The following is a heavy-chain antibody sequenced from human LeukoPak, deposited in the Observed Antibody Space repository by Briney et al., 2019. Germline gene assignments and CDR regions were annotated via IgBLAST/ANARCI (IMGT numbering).Heavy chain of an antibody. CDR3: ARVTGYTIEDYFDY. D-gene: IGHD3-9*01. Sequence: SETLSLTCTVSGDSITSYYWSWIRQPPGKGLEWFGYIYYSGSTNYNPSLKSRVTISVKTSKNQFSLKLRSVTAADTAVYYCARVTGYTIEDYFDYWGQGTLVTVSS. CDR1: GDSITSYY. CDR2: IYYSGST. V-gene: IGHV4-59*01. J-gene: IGHJ4*02.